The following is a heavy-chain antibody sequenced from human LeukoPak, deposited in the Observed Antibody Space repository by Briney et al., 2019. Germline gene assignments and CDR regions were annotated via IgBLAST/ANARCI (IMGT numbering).Heavy chain of an antibody. CDR3: ARLPDYHESSGYGFDY. Sequence: GESLKISCKGSGYSFSNFWIGWVRQMPGKGLEWMGIIYPDDADTRYSPSFEGQVAFSVDKSINTAYLQWSGLKASDSAMYYCARLPDYHESSGYGFDYWGQGTLVTVSS. CDR1: GYSFSNFW. D-gene: IGHD3-22*01. J-gene: IGHJ4*02. V-gene: IGHV5-51*01. CDR2: IYPDDADT.